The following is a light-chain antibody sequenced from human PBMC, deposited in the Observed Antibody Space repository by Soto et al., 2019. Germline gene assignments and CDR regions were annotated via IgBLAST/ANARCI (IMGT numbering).Light chain of an antibody. CDR2: DAS. J-gene: IGKJ1*01. CDR1: QSISSW. CDR3: KPYNTRRT. V-gene: IGKV1-5*01. Sequence: DIQMTQSPSTLSASVGDRVTITCRASQSISSWLAWYQQKPGKAPKLLIYDASSLESGVPSRFSGSGSGTEFTLTISSLQPDDFATYYCKPYNTRRTFGQGTKVDIK.